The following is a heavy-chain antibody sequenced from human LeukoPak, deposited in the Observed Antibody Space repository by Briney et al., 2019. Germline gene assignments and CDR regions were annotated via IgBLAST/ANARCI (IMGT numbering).Heavy chain of an antibody. D-gene: IGHD3-10*01. J-gene: IGHJ4*02. CDR3: ARGRTMVRGVTYYFDY. Sequence: ASVKVSCKASGYTFTSYYMHWVRQAPGQGLEWMGWISAYNGNTNYAQKLQGRVTMTTDTSTSTAYMELRSLRSDDTAVYYCARGRTMVRGVTYYFDYWGQGTLVTVSS. V-gene: IGHV1-18*04. CDR1: GYTFTSYY. CDR2: ISAYNGNT.